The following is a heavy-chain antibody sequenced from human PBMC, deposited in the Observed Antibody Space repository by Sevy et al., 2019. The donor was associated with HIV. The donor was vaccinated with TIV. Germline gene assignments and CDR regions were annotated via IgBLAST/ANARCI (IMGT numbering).Heavy chain of an antibody. Sequence: GESLKISCTASGFTFSTYWMTWVRQAPGKGLEWVANIKQDGSEKYYVDSVKGRFTISRDNAKNSLYLQMNSLRAQDTAVYYCARDRGSVHWGQGTLVTVSS. CDR3: ARDRGSVH. D-gene: IGHD1-26*01. J-gene: IGHJ4*02. CDR2: IKQDGSEK. CDR1: GFTFSTYW. V-gene: IGHV3-7*01.